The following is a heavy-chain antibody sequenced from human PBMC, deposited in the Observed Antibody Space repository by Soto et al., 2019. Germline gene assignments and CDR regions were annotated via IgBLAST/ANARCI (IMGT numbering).Heavy chain of an antibody. Sequence: SETLSLTCTVSGGSISSGGYYWSWIRQHPGKGLEWIGYIYYSGSTYYNPSLKSRVTISVDTSKNQFSLKLSSVTAADTAVYYCAGHDYSNYWNGMDVWGQGTTVTVSS. CDR1: GGSISSGGYY. V-gene: IGHV4-31*03. D-gene: IGHD4-4*01. J-gene: IGHJ6*02. CDR2: IYYSGST. CDR3: AGHDYSNYWNGMDV.